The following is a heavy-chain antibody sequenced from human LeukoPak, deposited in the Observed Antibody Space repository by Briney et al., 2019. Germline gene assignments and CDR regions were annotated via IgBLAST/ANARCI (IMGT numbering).Heavy chain of an antibody. J-gene: IGHJ4*02. D-gene: IGHD2-15*01. CDR3: ASEDCSGGSCYSWTY. CDR2: INPNSGGT. CDR1: GYTFTGYC. V-gene: IGHV1-2*02. Sequence: GASVKVSCKASGYTFTGYCMHWVRQAPGQGLEWMGWINPNSGGTNYAQKFQGRVTMTRDTSISTAYMELSRLRSDDTAVYYCASEDCSGGSCYSWTYWGQGTLVTVSS.